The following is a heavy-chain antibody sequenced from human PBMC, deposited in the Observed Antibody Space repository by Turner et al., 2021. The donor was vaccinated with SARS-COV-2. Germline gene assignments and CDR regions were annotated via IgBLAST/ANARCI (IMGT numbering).Heavy chain of an antibody. D-gene: IGHD1-26*01. J-gene: IGHJ3*02. CDR1: GFTFSTYA. CDR2: ISYDGSNK. V-gene: IGHV3-30-3*01. CDR3: ARAGWDLLPFDAFDI. Sequence: QVQLVESGGGVVQPGRSLRLSCAASGFTFSTYAMHWVRQAPGKGLEWVAVISYDGSNKYYADSVKGRFTISRDNSKSTLYLQTNSLRAEDTAVYYCARAGWDLLPFDAFDIWGQGTMVTISS.